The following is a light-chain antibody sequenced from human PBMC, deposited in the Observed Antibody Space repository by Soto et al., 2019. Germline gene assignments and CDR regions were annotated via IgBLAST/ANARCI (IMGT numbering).Light chain of an antibody. CDR1: SGHSGYI. CDR3: ETWDNDNVV. V-gene: IGLV4-60*03. CDR2: VEVSGIY. Sequence: QAVLTQSSAASASLGSSVKLTCTLSSGHSGYIIAWHLQQPGQAPRYLMRVEVSGIYNKGSGVPDRFSGSSSGADRHLVISNLQSEDEADYYCETWDNDNVVFGGGTKVTGL. J-gene: IGLJ2*01.